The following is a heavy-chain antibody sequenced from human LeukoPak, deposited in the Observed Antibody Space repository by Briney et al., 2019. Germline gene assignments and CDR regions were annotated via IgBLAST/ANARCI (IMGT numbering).Heavy chain of an antibody. Sequence: ASETLSLTCTVSGGSISSYYWSWIRQPPGKGLEWIGYIYYSGSTNYNPSLKSRVTISVDTSKNQFSLKLSSVTAADTAVYYCARDGPYYYGSGSYLWGQGTLVTVSS. D-gene: IGHD3-10*01. CDR1: GGSISSYY. V-gene: IGHV4-59*01. CDR3: ARDGPYYYGSGSYL. CDR2: IYYSGST. J-gene: IGHJ4*02.